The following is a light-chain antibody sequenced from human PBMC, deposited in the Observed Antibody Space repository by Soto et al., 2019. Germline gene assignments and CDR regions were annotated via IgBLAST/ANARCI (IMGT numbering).Light chain of an antibody. Sequence: DIQMTQSPASLSASVRDRVTITCRARQSINSYLNWYQHKLGKAPKLLIYAASTLQTGVPSRFSGSRSGTDLTLPISSLQPEDFATYSCQHSYSTLALTFGGGTQLELK. CDR1: QSINSY. CDR2: AAS. V-gene: IGKV1-39*01. J-gene: IGKJ4*01. CDR3: QHSYSTLALT.